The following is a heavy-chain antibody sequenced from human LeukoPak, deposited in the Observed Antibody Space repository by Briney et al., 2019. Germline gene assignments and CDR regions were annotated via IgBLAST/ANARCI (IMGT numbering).Heavy chain of an antibody. CDR2: IYYSGST. D-gene: IGHD3-9*01. V-gene: IGHV4-39*01. J-gene: IGHJ5*02. Sequence: SETLSLTCTVSGGSISSSSHYWGWIRQPPGKGLEWIGSIYYSGSTYYNPSLKSRVSMSVDTSKNQFSLKLSSVTAADTAVFYCARHGSYHDILTDYGPPVRMWWCDLWGQGTLVTVSS. CDR3: ARHGSYHDILTDYGPPVRMWWCDL. CDR1: GGSISSSSHY.